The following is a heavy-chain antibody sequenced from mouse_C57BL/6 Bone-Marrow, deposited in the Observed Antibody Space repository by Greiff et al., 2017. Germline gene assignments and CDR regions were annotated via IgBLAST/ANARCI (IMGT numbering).Heavy chain of an antibody. J-gene: IGHJ2*01. V-gene: IGHV5-4*01. D-gene: IGHD3-3*01. CDR3: ARDWGTDYFDY. Sequence: EVKLVESGGGLVKPGGSLKLSCAASGFTFSSYAMSWVRQTPEKRLEWVATISDGGSYTYYPDNVKGRFTISRDNAKNNLYLQMSHLKSEDTAMYYCARDWGTDYFDYWGQGTTLTVSS. CDR2: ISDGGSYT. CDR1: GFTFSSYA.